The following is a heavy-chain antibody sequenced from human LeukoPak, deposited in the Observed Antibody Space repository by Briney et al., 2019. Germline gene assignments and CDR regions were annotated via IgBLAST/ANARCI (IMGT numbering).Heavy chain of an antibody. Sequence: PGGSLRLSCSASKFTFSNAWMSWVRQAPGKGLEWLGRIKPNTDGGTAGYAAPVEDRFTISRDDLKGMLYLQMNSLKIEGTAVYYCATYPQNRHWGQGTLVTVSS. V-gene: IGHV3-15*01. J-gene: IGHJ4*02. CDR2: IKPNTDGGTA. D-gene: IGHD2/OR15-2a*01. CDR3: ATYPQNRH. CDR1: KFTFSNAW.